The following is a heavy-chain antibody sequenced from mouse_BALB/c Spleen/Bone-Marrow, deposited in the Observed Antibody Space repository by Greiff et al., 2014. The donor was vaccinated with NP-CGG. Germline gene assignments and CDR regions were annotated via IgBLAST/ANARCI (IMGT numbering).Heavy chain of an antibody. CDR3: AREGSY. Sequence: QVHVKQSGAELVRPGTSVKMSCKAAGYTFTNYWIGWIKQRPGHGLEWIGDIYCGGGYTNYNEKFKGKATPTADTSSNTTYMHLSSLTSEDSAIYYCAREGSYWGQGTLVTVSA. CDR2: IYCGGGYT. J-gene: IGHJ3*01. V-gene: IGHV1-63*02. CDR1: GYTFTNYW.